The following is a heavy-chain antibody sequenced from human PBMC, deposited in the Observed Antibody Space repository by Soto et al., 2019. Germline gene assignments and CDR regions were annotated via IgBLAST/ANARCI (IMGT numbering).Heavy chain of an antibody. CDR3: ARGGYYVSIGARNYRYGGMDV. CDR1: GYIFTSYG. Sequence: QVQVVQSGGEVKEPGASVRVSCKTSGYIFTSYGITWVRQAPGQGLEWLGWISPYDDNTNYAQNLQGRVRMSTDTYTRTTTTELTNLRSDDTAVYYCARGGYYVSIGARNYRYGGMDVWGQGTTITVS. D-gene: IGHD3-22*01. V-gene: IGHV1-18*01. J-gene: IGHJ6*02. CDR2: ISPYDDNT.